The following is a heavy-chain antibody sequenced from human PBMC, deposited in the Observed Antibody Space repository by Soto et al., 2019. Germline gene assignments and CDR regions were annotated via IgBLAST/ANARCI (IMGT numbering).Heavy chain of an antibody. D-gene: IGHD3-10*01. J-gene: IGHJ5*02. V-gene: IGHV1-69*04. CDR3: ARDVFFPSITMVRGVIPPIDP. CDR1: GGTFSSYT. Sequence: SVKVSCKASGGTFSSYTISWVRQAPGQGLEWMGRIIPILGIANYAQKFQGRVTITADKSTSTAYMELSSLRSEDTAVYYCARDVFFPSITMVRGVIPPIDPWGQGTLVTVSS. CDR2: IIPILGIA.